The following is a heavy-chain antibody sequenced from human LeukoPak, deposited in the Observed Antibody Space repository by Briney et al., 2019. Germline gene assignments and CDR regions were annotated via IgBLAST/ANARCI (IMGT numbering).Heavy chain of an antibody. CDR2: INSDGSST. CDR3: ARVIRESGYDWRSAYYGMDV. V-gene: IGHV3-74*01. Sequence: PGGSLRLSCAASGFTFSSYWMHWVRQAPGKGLVWVSRINSDGSSTSYADSVKGRFTISRDNAKNTLYLQMNSLRAEDTAVYYCARVIRESGYDWRSAYYGMDVWGQGTTVTVSS. CDR1: GFTFSSYW. J-gene: IGHJ6*02. D-gene: IGHD5-12*01.